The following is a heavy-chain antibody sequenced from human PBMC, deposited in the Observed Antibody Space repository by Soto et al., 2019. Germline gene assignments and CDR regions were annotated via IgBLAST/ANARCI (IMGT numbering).Heavy chain of an antibody. CDR3: ARAGYDFWSGRAPGTGYYYYGMDV. Sequence: PGGSLRLSCVASGFTVSSNYMSWVRQAPGKGLEWVSVLYSGGTTYYADSMKGRFTISRDNSKNTLYLQMNSLRAEDTAVYYCARAGYDFWSGRAPGTGYYYYGMDVWGQGTTVTVSS. CDR1: GFTVSSNY. CDR2: LYSGGTT. D-gene: IGHD3-3*01. V-gene: IGHV3-66*02. J-gene: IGHJ6*02.